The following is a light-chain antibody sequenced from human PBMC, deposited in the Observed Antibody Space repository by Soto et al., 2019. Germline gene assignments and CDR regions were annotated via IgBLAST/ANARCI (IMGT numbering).Light chain of an antibody. CDR1: QSLSSY. J-gene: IGKJ4*01. V-gene: IGKV3-11*01. Sequence: EIVLTQSPATLSLSPGERATLSCRASQSLSSYLAWYQQKPGQAPRLLIYDASNRATGIPARFSGSGSGTDFTLTISSLEPEDFAVYYCQQRSNWLTFGGGTMVDIK. CDR2: DAS. CDR3: QQRSNWLT.